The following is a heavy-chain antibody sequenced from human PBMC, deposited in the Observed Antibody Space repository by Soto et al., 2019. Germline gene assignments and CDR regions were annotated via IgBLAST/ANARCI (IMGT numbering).Heavy chain of an antibody. V-gene: IGHV4-59*01. CDR1: GGSISTYY. J-gene: IGHJ4*02. D-gene: IGHD6-25*01. CDR2: VYHSGTT. Sequence: PSETLSLTCTVSGGSISTYYWTWIRQSPGKGPEWIGYVYHSGTTNYNPSLESRVTMSLDTSKNQFSLKLSAVTTADTAVYYFATRPPGGPYRSVFDYWSQGTLVTVS. CDR3: ATRPPGGPYRSVFDY.